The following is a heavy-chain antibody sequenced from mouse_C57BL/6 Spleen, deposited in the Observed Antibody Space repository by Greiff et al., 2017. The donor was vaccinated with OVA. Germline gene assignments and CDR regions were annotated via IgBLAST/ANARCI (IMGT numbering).Heavy chain of an antibody. CDR2: IYPGDGDA. J-gene: IGHJ3*01. CDR3: ARGEAQANAY. Sequence: VQLQESGPELVKPGASVKISCKASGYAFSSSWMNWVKQRPGKGLEWIGRIYPGDGDANYNGKFKGKATLTADKSSSTAYMQLSSLTSEDSAVYFCARGEAQANAYWGQGTLVTVSA. CDR1: GYAFSSSW. V-gene: IGHV1-82*01. D-gene: IGHD3-2*02.